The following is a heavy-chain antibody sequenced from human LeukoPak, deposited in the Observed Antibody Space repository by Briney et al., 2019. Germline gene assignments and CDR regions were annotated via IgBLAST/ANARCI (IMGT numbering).Heavy chain of an antibody. CDR3: ARDYSYGTLDY. D-gene: IGHD3-16*02. CDR2: IWYDGSKT. CDR1: GLTFSSHG. Sequence: GGSLRLSCVASGLTFSSHGFHWVRQAPGKGLEWVAVIWYDGSKTYYADSVKGRFTISRDDPKNTLYQQMNSLRAEDTAVYFCARDYSYGTLDYWGQGTLVTVSS. J-gene: IGHJ4*02. V-gene: IGHV3-33*01.